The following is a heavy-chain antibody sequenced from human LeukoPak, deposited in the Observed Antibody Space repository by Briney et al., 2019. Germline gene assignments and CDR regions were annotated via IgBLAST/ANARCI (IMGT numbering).Heavy chain of an antibody. V-gene: IGHV1-18*01. CDR3: ARGRAMVRGVIITSPLNY. J-gene: IGHJ4*02. D-gene: IGHD3-10*01. CDR1: GYTFTSYG. Sequence: ASVKVSCKASGYTFTSYGISWVRQAPGQGLEWMGWISAYNGNTIYAQKLQGRVTMTTDTSTSTAYMELRSLRSDDTAVYYCARGRAMVRGVIITSPLNYWGQGTLVTVSS. CDR2: ISAYNGNT.